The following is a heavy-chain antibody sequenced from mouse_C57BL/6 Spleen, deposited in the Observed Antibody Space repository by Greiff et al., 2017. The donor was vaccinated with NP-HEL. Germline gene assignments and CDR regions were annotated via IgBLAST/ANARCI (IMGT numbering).Heavy chain of an antibody. D-gene: IGHD1-1*01. CDR2: ISSGSSTI. J-gene: IGHJ2*01. V-gene: IGHV5-17*01. CDR1: GFTFSDYG. CDR3: ARGSYVDY. Sequence: EVHLVESGGGLVKPGGSLKLSCAASGFTFSDYGMHWVRQAPEKGLEWVAYISSGSSTIYYADTVKGRFTISRDNAKNTLFLHMTSLRSEDTAMYYCARGSYVDYWGQGTTLTVSS.